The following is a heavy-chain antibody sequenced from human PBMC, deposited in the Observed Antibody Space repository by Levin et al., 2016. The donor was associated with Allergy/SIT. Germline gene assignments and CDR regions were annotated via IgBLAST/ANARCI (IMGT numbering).Heavy chain of an antibody. D-gene: IGHD3-10*01. CDR3: ARWFGDPIASWFDP. V-gene: IGHV3-23*01. CDR2: ISGSGGST. J-gene: IGHJ5*02. CDR1: GFTFSSYA. Sequence: GGSLRLSCAASGFTFSSYAMSWVRQAPGKGLEWVSAISGSGGSTYYADSVKGRFTISRDNAKNSLYLQMNSLRAEDTAVYYCARWFGDPIASWFDPWGQGTLVTVSS.